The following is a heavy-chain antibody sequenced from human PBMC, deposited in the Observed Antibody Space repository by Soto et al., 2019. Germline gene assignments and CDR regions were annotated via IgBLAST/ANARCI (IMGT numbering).Heavy chain of an antibody. CDR1: GFSPSTSGMG. J-gene: IGHJ4*02. V-gene: IGHV2-5*02. CDR2: IYWDDDK. CDR3: AHRLRQLDVFDY. Sequence: QITLKESGPTLVKPTQTLTLTCTFSGFSPSTSGMGVGWIRQPPGKALEWLALIYWDDDKRYSPSLKSRLTITVDTSKDQVVLTMTNMDPVDTATYYCAHRLRQLDVFDYWGQGTRVTVSS. D-gene: IGHD1-1*01.